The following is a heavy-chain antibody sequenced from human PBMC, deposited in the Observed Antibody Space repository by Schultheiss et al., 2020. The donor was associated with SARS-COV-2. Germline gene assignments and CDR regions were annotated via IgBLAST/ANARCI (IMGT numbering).Heavy chain of an antibody. CDR3: AKDWLRGIAAAGTFPDY. Sequence: GGSLRLSCAASGFTFSSYWMHWVRQAPGKGLEWVSGISWNSGSIGYADSVKGRFTISRDNAKNSLYLQMNSLRAEDTALYYCAKDWLRGIAAAGTFPDYWGQGTLVTVSS. D-gene: IGHD6-13*01. J-gene: IGHJ4*02. CDR2: ISWNSGSI. CDR1: GFTFSSYW. V-gene: IGHV3-9*01.